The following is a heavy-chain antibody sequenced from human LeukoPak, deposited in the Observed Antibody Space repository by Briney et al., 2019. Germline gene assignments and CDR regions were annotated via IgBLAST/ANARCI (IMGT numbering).Heavy chain of an antibody. J-gene: IGHJ3*02. Sequence: PSETLSLTCTVSLWSISSSDYYWGWIRQPPGKGLEWIGTIYYSGSTYYNPSLKSRVSISVDTSKNHFSLKLTSETAADTALYYCARQTFYDFSRRAFDIWGQGTLVTVSS. CDR2: IYYSGST. CDR1: LWSISSSDYY. V-gene: IGHV4-39*01. CDR3: ARQTFYDFSRRAFDI. D-gene: IGHD3-3*01.